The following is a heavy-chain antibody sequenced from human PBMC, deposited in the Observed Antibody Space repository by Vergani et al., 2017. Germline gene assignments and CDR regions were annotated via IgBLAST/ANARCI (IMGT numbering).Heavy chain of an antibody. D-gene: IGHD4-11*01. CDR3: ASSSPKYHTVREDY. V-gene: IGHV3-30*01. J-gene: IGHJ4*02. CDR1: GFTFSSYA. CDR2: ISYDGSNK. Sequence: QVQLVESGGGVVQPGRSLRLSCAASGFTFSSYAMPWVRQAPGNGLEWVAVISYDGSNKYYADSVKGRFTISRDNSKNTLYLQMNSLRAEDTAVYYCASSSPKYHTVREDYWGQGTLVTVSS.